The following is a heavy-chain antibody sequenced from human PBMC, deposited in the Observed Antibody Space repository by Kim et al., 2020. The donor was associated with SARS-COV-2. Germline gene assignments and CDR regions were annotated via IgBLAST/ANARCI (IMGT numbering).Heavy chain of an antibody. D-gene: IGHD3-22*01. CDR2: INPNSGGT. CDR3: ARGRYYDSSGYLDY. V-gene: IGHV1-2*06. CDR1: GYTFTGYY. J-gene: IGHJ4*02. Sequence: ASVKVSCKASGYTFTGYYMHWVRQAPGQGLEWMGRINPNSGGTNYAQKFQGRVTMTRDTSISTAYMELSRLRSDDTAVYYCARGRYYDSSGYLDYWGQGTLVTVSS.